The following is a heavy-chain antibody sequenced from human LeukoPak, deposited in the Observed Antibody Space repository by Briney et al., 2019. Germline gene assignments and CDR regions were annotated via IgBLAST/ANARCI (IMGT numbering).Heavy chain of an antibody. D-gene: IGHD6-13*01. CDR3: ASQVHWAAALDS. Sequence: SETLSLTCAVHGGSFSGYYWSWIRQPPGRGLEWIGYIFHTGTATYNPSLKSRFTMSVDTSQKQFSLKVTSVTAADTAVYYCASQVHWAAALDSWGQGTLVSVSS. CDR1: GGSFSGYY. CDR2: IFHTGTA. J-gene: IGHJ4*02. V-gene: IGHV4-59*08.